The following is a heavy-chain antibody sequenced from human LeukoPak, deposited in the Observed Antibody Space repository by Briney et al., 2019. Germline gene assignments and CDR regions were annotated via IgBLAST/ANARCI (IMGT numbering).Heavy chain of an antibody. CDR3: ANRRWLVSSFDY. Sequence: GGSLGLSCAASGFTFSSYAMSWVRQAPGKGLEWVSAISGSGGSTYYADSVKGRFTISRDNSKNTLYLQMNSLRAEDTAVYYCANRRWLVSSFDYWGQGTLVTVSS. V-gene: IGHV3-23*01. CDR1: GFTFSSYA. J-gene: IGHJ4*02. CDR2: ISGSGGST. D-gene: IGHD6-19*01.